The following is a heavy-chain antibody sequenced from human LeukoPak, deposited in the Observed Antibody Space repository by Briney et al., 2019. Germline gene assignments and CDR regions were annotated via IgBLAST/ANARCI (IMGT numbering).Heavy chain of an antibody. Sequence: ASVKVSCKVSGYTLTELSMHWVRQAPGKGLEWMGGFDPEDGETIYAQKFQGRVTMTEDTSTDTAYMELSSLRSEDTAVYYCATDGSSGWPLSAFDIWGQGTMVTVSS. V-gene: IGHV1-24*01. CDR2: FDPEDGET. J-gene: IGHJ3*02. CDR1: GYTLTELS. CDR3: ATDGSSGWPLSAFDI. D-gene: IGHD6-19*01.